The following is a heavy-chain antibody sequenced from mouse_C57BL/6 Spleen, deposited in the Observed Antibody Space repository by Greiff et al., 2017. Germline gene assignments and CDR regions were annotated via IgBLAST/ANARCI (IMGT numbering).Heavy chain of an antibody. CDR2: IDPSDSYT. Sequence: QVQLQQPGAELVKPGASVKLSCKASGYTFTSYWMQWVKQRPGQGLEWIGEIDPSDSYTNYNQKFKGKATLTVDTSSSTAYMQLSSLTSEDSAVYYCARVYGSSYDYYFDYWGQGTTLTVSS. CDR3: ARVYGSSYDYYFDY. V-gene: IGHV1-50*01. CDR1: GYTFTSYW. D-gene: IGHD1-1*01. J-gene: IGHJ2*01.